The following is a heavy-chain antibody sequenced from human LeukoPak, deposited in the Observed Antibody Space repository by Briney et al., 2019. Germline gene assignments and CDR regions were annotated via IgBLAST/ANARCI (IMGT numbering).Heavy chain of an antibody. D-gene: IGHD3-22*01. CDR3: AYLQRDSSGPDAFDI. CDR1: GGSFSGYY. CDR2: INHSGST. V-gene: IGHV4-34*01. J-gene: IGHJ3*02. Sequence: SETLSLXCAVYGGSFSGYYWSWIRQPPGKGLEWIGEINHSGSTNYNPSLKSRVTISVDTSKNQFSLKLSSVTAADTAVYYCAYLQRDSSGPDAFDIWGQGTMVTVSS.